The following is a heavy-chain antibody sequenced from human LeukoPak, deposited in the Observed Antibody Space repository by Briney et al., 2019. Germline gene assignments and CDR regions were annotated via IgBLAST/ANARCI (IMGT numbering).Heavy chain of an antibody. CDR2: TSSGSSWI. CDR1: GFTFSDYS. J-gene: IGHJ4*02. V-gene: IGHV3-21*04. Sequence: GGSLRLSCAASGFTFSDYSMNWVRQAPGKGLEWVASTSSGSSWIYYADSVRGRFTISRDNAKNLLYLQMNSLRAEDTAVYYCAKSGLNRFDYWGQGTLVTVSS. CDR3: AKSGLNRFDY. D-gene: IGHD2-15*01.